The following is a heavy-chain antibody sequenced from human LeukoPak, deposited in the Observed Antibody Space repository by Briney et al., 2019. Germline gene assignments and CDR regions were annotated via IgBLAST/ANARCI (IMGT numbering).Heavy chain of an antibody. V-gene: IGHV4-34*01. CDR3: ADTSNYRVTIPDY. CDR1: DGSFSGFY. Sequence: SETLSLTCAVYDGSFSGFYWSWIRQSPEKGLEWIGEISHGGALTNYSPSFRSRVSLSVDTSKNQFSLKLRSVTAADTAVYYCADTSNYRVTIPDYWGQGTLVTVSS. J-gene: IGHJ4*02. D-gene: IGHD3-9*01. CDR2: ISHGGALT.